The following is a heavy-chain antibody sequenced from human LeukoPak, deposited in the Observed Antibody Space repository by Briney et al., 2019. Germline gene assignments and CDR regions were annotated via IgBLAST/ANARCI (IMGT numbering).Heavy chain of an antibody. CDR1: GGSISSGGYY. Sequence: PLETLFLTCTVSGGSISSGGYYWSWIRQHPGKGLEWIGYCYYSGSTYYNPSLKGRVTISVDTSKNQFSLTLSSVTAADTAVYYCASVYSGYFYYMDVWGKGTTVTVSS. J-gene: IGHJ6*03. V-gene: IGHV4-31*03. CDR3: ASVYSGYFYYMDV. D-gene: IGHD1-26*01. CDR2: CYYSGST.